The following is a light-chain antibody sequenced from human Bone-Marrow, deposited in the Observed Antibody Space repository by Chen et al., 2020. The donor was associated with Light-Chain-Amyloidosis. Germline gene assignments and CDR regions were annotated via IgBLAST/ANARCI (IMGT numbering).Light chain of an antibody. J-gene: IGLJ3*02. V-gene: IGLV3-21*02. Sequence: SYVLTQPSSVSVAPGQTATIACGGNNIGSTNVHWYQQTPGRAPLLVVYDDSDRPSGIPEGFSGSNSGNTATLTISRVAAGDEADYYCQACDRSSDRPVFGGGTKLTVL. CDR3: QACDRSSDRPV. CDR2: DDS. CDR1: NIGSTN.